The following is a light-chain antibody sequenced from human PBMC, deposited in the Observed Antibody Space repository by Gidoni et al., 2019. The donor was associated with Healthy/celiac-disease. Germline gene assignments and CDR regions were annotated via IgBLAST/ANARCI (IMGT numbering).Light chain of an antibody. CDR2: DAS. V-gene: IGKV3-11*01. CDR1: PSVSSY. CDR3: QQRSNWPMYT. Sequence: ELVLTQSPATLSLSPGESTTLSGRASPSVSSYLSWYQQKPGQAPRLLISDASNRATGLPARCSGSGAGTDFTLTISSLEPEDFAVYYCQQRSNWPMYTFGQGTKLEIK. J-gene: IGKJ2*01.